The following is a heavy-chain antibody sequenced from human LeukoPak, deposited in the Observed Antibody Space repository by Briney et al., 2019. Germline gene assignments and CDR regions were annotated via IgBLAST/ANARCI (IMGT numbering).Heavy chain of an antibody. Sequence: GGSLRLSCAASGFALSSHWMNWVRQAPGKGLEWVANINREGSDKNYVDSVKGRFTISRDNAKNTLYLQMNSLRAEDTAVYYCAKGRSSGWSSSFDYWGQGTLVTVSS. CDR1: GFALSSHW. CDR2: INREGSDK. CDR3: AKGRSSGWSSSFDY. V-gene: IGHV3-7*03. D-gene: IGHD6-19*01. J-gene: IGHJ4*02.